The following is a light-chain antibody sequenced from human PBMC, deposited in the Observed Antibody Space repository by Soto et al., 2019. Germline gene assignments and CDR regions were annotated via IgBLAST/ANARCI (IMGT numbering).Light chain of an antibody. V-gene: IGKV3-15*01. CDR3: QQYDNWPWT. CDR1: QSVSSN. CDR2: GAF. J-gene: IGKJ1*01. Sequence: EIVMTQSPVTLSVSPGERVTLSCRASQSVSSNLAWYQQKPGQAPSLLIYGAFTRATGIPARFSGTGSGTEFTLTISSLQSEDFAVYYCQQYDNWPWTFGQGTRWIS.